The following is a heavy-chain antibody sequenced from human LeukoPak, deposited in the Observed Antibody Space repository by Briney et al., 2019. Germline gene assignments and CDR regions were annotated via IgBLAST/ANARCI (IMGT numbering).Heavy chain of an antibody. D-gene: IGHD5-24*01. CDR2: THEREST. CDR1: GDSIRSHF. CDR3: VIGRGWLPDY. J-gene: IGHJ4*02. V-gene: IGHV4-59*11. Sequence: SETLSLTCTVSGDSIRSHFYNWVRQPPGRGLEWIGVTHERESTNYNPSLKGRVTISVDTSKNQFSLRLTSVTAADTAVYYCVIGRGWLPDYWGQGTLVTVSS.